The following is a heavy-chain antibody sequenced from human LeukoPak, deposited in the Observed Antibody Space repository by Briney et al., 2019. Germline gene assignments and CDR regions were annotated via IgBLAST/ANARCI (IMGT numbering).Heavy chain of an antibody. CDR2: IDAGNGDT. CDR1: GYTFSDYA. D-gene: IGHD3-10*01. V-gene: IGHV1-3*01. CDR3: ARDRRGSLFRLLYY. J-gene: IGHJ4*02. Sequence: GASVKVSCKASGYTFSDYAMHWVRQAPGQRFEWMGWIDAGNGDTRYSQKFQGRVTMTRDTSTSTVYMELSSLRSEDTAVYYCARDRRGSLFRLLYYWGQGTLVTVSS.